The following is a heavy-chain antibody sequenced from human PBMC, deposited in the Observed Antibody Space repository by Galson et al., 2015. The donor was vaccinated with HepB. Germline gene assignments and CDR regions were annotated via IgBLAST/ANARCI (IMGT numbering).Heavy chain of an antibody. Sequence: SLRLSCAASGVTFSSYAMRWVRQAPGKGLEYVSAISGSGGSTLYADSVKGRFTISRDNSKNTLYLQMSSLRADDTAVYYCGPFGQTCSANCPIDSWGQGTLVTVSS. J-gene: IGHJ4*02. CDR3: GPFGQTCSANCPIDS. CDR1: GVTFSSYA. V-gene: IGHV3-64D*06. D-gene: IGHD2-2*01. CDR2: ISGSGGST.